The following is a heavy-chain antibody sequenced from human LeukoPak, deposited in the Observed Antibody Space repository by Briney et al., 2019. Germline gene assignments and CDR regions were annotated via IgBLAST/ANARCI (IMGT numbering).Heavy chain of an antibody. D-gene: IGHD5-18*01. J-gene: IGHJ3*02. CDR2: ISGSGGST. Sequence: GGSLRLSCAASGFTFSSYAMSWVRQAPGKGLEWVSAISGSGGSTYYADSVKGRFTISRDNSKNTLYLQMNSLRAEGTAVYYCAKDGGYSYGYGAFDIWGQGTMVTVPS. V-gene: IGHV3-23*01. CDR3: AKDGGYSYGYGAFDI. CDR1: GFTFSSYA.